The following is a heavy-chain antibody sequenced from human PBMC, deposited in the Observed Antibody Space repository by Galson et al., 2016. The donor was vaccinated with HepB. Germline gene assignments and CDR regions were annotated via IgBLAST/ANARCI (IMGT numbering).Heavy chain of an antibody. J-gene: IGHJ5*02. V-gene: IGHV1-69*13. CDR3: ERGWTSSGWNT. D-gene: IGHD6-19*01. CDR1: GGTFSSYA. CDR2: IIPAFDAA. Sequence: SVKVSCKASGGTFSSYAISWVRQAPGQGLEWMGGIIPAFDAANYAQKFQGRVTITADESTNTAYMELTSLRFEDTAVYYCERGWTSSGWNTWGQGTLVSVSS.